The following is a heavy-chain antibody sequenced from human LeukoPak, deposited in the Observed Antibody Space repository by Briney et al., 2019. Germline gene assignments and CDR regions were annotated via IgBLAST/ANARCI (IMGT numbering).Heavy chain of an antibody. CDR3: ATSNFDY. Sequence: GGSLRLSCAASGFTFSSYAMHRVRQAPGKGLERVAVISYDGSNKYYADSVKGRFTISRDNSKNTLYLQMNSLRAEDTAVYYCATSNFDYWGQGTLVTVSS. CDR2: ISYDGSNK. CDR1: GFTFSSYA. J-gene: IGHJ4*02. V-gene: IGHV3-30*04.